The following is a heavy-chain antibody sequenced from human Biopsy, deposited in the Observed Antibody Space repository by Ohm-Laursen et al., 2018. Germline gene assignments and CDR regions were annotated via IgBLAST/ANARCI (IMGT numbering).Heavy chain of an antibody. CDR1: GFTLNRHG. D-gene: IGHD5-18*01. CDR3: ARDPRDTALGIFDY. Sequence: SLRLSCAASGFTLNRHGMHWVRQAPGKGLEWVAVIWFDETNKHYADSVKGRFTISRDNSKNMLYLQMNTLRDADTAVYYCARDPRDTALGIFDYWGLGTLVTVSS. V-gene: IGHV3-33*01. CDR2: IWFDETNK. J-gene: IGHJ4*02.